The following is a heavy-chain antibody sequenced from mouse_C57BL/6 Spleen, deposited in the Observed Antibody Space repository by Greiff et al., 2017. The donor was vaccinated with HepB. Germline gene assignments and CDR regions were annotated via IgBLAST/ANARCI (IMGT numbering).Heavy chain of an antibody. CDR1: GFTFSDYY. CDR2: INYDGSST. CDR3: ARDSPFYGSSYVYFDV. Sequence: EVKLMESEGGLVQPGSSMKLSCTASGFTFSDYYMAWVRQVPEKGLEWVANINYDGSSTYYLDSLKSRFIISRDNAKNILYLQMSSLKSEDTATYYCARDSPFYGSSYVYFDVWGTGTTVTVSS. V-gene: IGHV5-16*01. D-gene: IGHD1-1*01. J-gene: IGHJ1*03.